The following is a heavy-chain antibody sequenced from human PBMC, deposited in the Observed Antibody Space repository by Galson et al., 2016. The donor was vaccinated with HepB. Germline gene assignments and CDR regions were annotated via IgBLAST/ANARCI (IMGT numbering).Heavy chain of an antibody. CDR1: GFTFRYFS. D-gene: IGHD1-1*01. CDR3: ARGGTGRLAYYYYGMDV. CDR2: ISDDGSSK. Sequence: SLRLSCAASGFTFRYFSIHWVRQAPGKGLEWVTIISDDGSSKYYADSVKGRFTISRDNSKNTVNLQMNNLRTEDTAVYYCARGGTGRLAYYYYGMDVWGPGPTVTGS. J-gene: IGHJ6*02. V-gene: IGHV3-30*04.